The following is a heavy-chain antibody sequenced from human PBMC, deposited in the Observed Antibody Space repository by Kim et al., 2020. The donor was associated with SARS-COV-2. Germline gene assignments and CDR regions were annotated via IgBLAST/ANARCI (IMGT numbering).Heavy chain of an antibody. CDR3: ARAYCSGGSCYPKTFDY. V-gene: IGHV1-46*01. CDR2: INPSGGST. CDR1: GYTFTSYY. Sequence: ASVKVSCKASGYTFTSYYMHWVRQAPGQGLEWMGIINPSGGSTSYAQKFQGRVTMTRDTSTSTVYMELSSLRSEDTAVYYCARAYCSGGSCYPKTFDYWGQGTLVTVSS. D-gene: IGHD2-15*01. J-gene: IGHJ4*02.